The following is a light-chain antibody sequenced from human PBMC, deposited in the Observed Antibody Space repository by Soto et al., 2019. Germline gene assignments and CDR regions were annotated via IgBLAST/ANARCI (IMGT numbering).Light chain of an antibody. CDR1: QSISSW. V-gene: IGKV1-5*01. Sequence: DIQMTQSPSTLSASVGDRVTITCRASQSISSWLAWYQQKLGKAPKLLIYDASSLESGVPSRFSGSGSGTEFSLTISSLKPDDFATYYCQQYNTYSITFGQGTRLEI. CDR3: QQYNTYSIT. CDR2: DAS. J-gene: IGKJ5*01.